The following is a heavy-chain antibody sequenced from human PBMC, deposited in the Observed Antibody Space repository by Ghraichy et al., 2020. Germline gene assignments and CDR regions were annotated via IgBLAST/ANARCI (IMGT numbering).Heavy chain of an antibody. CDR2: IYYSGST. J-gene: IGHJ4*02. Sequence: SETLSLTCTVSGGSVRSGSYYWSWIRQPPGKGLEWIGYIYYSGSTNYNPSLKSRVTISVDTSKNQFSLKLSSVTAADTAVYYCAVLLITLAPSYYYGSGSPGENWGQGTLVTVSS. CDR3: AVLLITLAPSYYYGSGSPGEN. D-gene: IGHD3-10*01. CDR1: GGSVRSGSYY. V-gene: IGHV4-61*01.